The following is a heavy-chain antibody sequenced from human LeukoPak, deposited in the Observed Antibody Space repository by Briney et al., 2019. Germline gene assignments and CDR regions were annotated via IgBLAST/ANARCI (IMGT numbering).Heavy chain of an antibody. Sequence: PGGSLRLSCAASGFTFGNNWMAWVRQAPGKGLVWVANVKQDGSEKYYADSVKGRFTISRDNAKNSLFLQMSSLRGADTAVYYCARTQSQSGSYRYYFGYWGQGTLVTVSS. CDR2: VKQDGSEK. D-gene: IGHD1-26*01. CDR3: ARTQSQSGSYRYYFGY. V-gene: IGHV3-7*03. CDR1: GFTFGNNW. J-gene: IGHJ4*02.